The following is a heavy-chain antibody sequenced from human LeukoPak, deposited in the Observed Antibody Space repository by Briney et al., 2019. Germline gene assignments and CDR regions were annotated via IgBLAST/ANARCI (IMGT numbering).Heavy chain of an antibody. D-gene: IGHD6-6*01. CDR1: GYSFTTYW. J-gene: IGHJ4*02. CDR2: IYPGDSDT. CDR3: ARTYSSSSASDY. Sequence: GESLKISCKASGYSFTTYWIGWVRQMPGKGLEWMGIIYPGDSDTTYSPSFQDQVTISADKSISTAYLQWSSLKASDTAIYYCARTYSSSSASDYWGQGTLVTVSS. V-gene: IGHV5-51*01.